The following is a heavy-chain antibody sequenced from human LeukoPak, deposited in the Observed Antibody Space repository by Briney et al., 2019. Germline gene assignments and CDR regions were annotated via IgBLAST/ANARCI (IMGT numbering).Heavy chain of an antibody. CDR1: GGSISSYY. CDR2: IYYSGST. V-gene: IGHV4-59*01. J-gene: IGHJ4*02. CDR3: ARRRDGYNFSFVY. Sequence: SETLSLTCTVSGGSISSYYWSWIRQPPGKGLEWIGYIYYSGSTNYNPSLKSRVTISVDTSKNQFSLKLSSVTAADTAVYYCARRRDGYNFSFVYWGQGTLVTVSS. D-gene: IGHD5-24*01.